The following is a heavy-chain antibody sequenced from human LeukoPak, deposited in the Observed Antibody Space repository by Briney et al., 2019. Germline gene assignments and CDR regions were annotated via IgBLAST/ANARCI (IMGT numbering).Heavy chain of an antibody. V-gene: IGHV1-18*04. CDR3: TRSHGGSVRAPFDY. CDR2: ISSYNGNT. CDR1: GYGFSNHG. Sequence: GASVKVSCRASGYGFSNHGIIWVRQAPGQGLEWIGWISSYNGNTKYANKIQGRVTMTTDKVTATSYLEVRNLRYDDTAIYYCTRSHGGSVRAPFDYWGQGTLVTVSS. D-gene: IGHD2-15*01. J-gene: IGHJ4*02.